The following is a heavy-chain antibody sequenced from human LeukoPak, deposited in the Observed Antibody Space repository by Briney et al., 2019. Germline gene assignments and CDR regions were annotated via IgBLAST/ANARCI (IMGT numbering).Heavy chain of an antibody. V-gene: IGHV3-23*01. Sequence: GGSLRLSCAASGFTFNAYAMTWVRQAPGKGLEWVSSISDRDHNTYYADSVKGRFTISRDNSKNTLYLQMNSLRAEDTAVYYCAKGGLSRAGLDFWGQGTLVTVSS. J-gene: IGHJ4*02. CDR2: ISDRDHNT. D-gene: IGHD5/OR15-5a*01. CDR3: AKGGLSRAGLDF. CDR1: GFTFNAYA.